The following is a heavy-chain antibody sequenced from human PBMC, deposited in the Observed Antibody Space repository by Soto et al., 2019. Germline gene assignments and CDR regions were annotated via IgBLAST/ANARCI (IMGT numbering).Heavy chain of an antibody. D-gene: IGHD3-3*01. Sequence: QVQLVQSGAEVKKPGASVKVSCKASGYTFTSYDINWVRQATGQGLEWMGWMNPNSGNTGYAQKFQGRVTMTRNTSISTAYMELSSLRSEDTAVYYCARARVYYDFWSGYYFGDYWGQGTLVTVSS. J-gene: IGHJ4*02. V-gene: IGHV1-8*01. CDR2: MNPNSGNT. CDR3: ARARVYYDFWSGYYFGDY. CDR1: GYTFTSYD.